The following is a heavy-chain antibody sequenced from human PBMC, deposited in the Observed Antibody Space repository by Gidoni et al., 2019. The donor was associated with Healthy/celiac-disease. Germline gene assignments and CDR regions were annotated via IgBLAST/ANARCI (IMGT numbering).Heavy chain of an antibody. J-gene: IGHJ4*02. CDR3: AREVPYDSSGYPLDY. CDR2: IIPVLGIA. D-gene: IGHD3-22*01. Sequence: QVHLVQSAAEVMKPGSSLRVSCKSSGGTFSSYAISWVRQAPGQGLEWMGRIIPVLGIANYAQKFQGRVTITADKSPGTAYMTLSSLRSEDTAVYYCAREVPYDSSGYPLDYWGQGTLVTVSS. V-gene: IGHV1-69*04. CDR1: GGTFSSYA.